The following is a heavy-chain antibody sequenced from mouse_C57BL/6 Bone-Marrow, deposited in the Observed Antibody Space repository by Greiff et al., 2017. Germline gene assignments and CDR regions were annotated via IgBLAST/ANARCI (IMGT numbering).Heavy chain of an antibody. V-gene: IGHV1-9*01. CDR3: AIDDPYREYFDY. D-gene: IGHD2-10*01. CDR1: GYTFTGYW. CDR2: ILPGSGST. J-gene: IGHJ2*01. Sequence: VQLQQSGAELMKPGASVKLSCKATGYTFTGYWIEWVKQRPGHGLEWIGEILPGSGSTKYNEKFKGKATFTTDTSSNTAYRQLSSLTTEDSASDYCAIDDPYREYFDYWGQGTTLTVAS.